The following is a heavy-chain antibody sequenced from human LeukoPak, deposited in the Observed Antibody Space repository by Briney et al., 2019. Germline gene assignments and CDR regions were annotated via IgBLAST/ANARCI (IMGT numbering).Heavy chain of an antibody. D-gene: IGHD3-10*01. CDR1: GFTFSSYA. V-gene: IGHV3-23*01. J-gene: IGHJ4*02. CDR2: ISGSGGST. CDR3: AKVVRFGELKDY. Sequence: PGGSLRLSCAASGFTFSSYAMSWVRQAPGKGLEWVSAISGSGGSTYYADSVKGRFTISRDTSKNTLHLQMNSLRAEDTAVYYCAKVVRFGELKDYWGQGTLVTVSS.